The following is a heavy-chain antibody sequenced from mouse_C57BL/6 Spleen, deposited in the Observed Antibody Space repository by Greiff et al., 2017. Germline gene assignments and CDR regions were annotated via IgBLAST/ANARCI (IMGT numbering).Heavy chain of an antibody. Sequence: QVQLQQPGAELVKPGASVKMSCKASGYTFTSYWITWVKQRHGQGLEWIGDIYPGSGSTNYNEKFKSKATLTVDTSSSTSYMQLSSLTSEDSAVYYCARGVVATFDYWGQGTTLTVSS. CDR2: IYPGSGST. J-gene: IGHJ2*01. V-gene: IGHV1-55*01. D-gene: IGHD1-1*01. CDR3: ARGVVATFDY. CDR1: GYTFTSYW.